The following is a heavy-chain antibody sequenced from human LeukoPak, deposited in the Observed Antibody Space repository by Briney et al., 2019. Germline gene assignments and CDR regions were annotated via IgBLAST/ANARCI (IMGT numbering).Heavy chain of an antibody. J-gene: IGHJ3*02. CDR3: ARDFYDTSTYYYVDAFDI. CDR2: IYYSGNT. V-gene: IGHV4-59*01. Sequence: SETLSLTCTVSGDSIGSYSWNWIRQPPGKGLEWIGYIYYSGNTNYNPSLKSRVTISVDTSKNQFSLKLCSVTAADTAVYYCARDFYDTSTYYYVDAFDIWGQGTMVTVSS. CDR1: GDSIGSYS. D-gene: IGHD3-22*01.